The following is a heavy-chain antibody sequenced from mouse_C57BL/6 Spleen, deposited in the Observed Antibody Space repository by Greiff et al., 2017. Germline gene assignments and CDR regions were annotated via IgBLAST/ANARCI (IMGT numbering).Heavy chain of an antibody. J-gene: IGHJ1*03. CDR3: ARVYGSSLYWYLDV. CDR2: IDPANGNT. D-gene: IGHD1-1*01. V-gene: IGHV14-3*01. CDR1: GFNIKNTY. Sequence: VQLKQSVAELVRPGASVKLSCTASGFNIKNTYMHWVKQRPEQGLEWIGRIDPANGNTKYAPKFQGKATITADTSSNTAYLQLSSLTTEDTAIYYGARVYGSSLYWYLDVWGTGTTVTVSS.